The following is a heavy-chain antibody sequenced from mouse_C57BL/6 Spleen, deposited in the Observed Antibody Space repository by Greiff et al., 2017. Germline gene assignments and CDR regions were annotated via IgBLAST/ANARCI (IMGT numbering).Heavy chain of an antibody. CDR1: GFTFSSYA. V-gene: IGHV5-9-1*02. Sequence: EVKLVESGEGLVKPGGSLKLSCAASGFTFSSYAMSWVRQTPEKRLEWVAYISSGGDYIYYADTVKGRFTISRDNARNTLYLQMSSLKSEDTAMYYCTRCIYDYDGDWYFDVWGKGTTVTVSS. J-gene: IGHJ1*03. CDR2: ISSGGDYI. CDR3: TRCIYDYDGDWYFDV. D-gene: IGHD2-4*01.